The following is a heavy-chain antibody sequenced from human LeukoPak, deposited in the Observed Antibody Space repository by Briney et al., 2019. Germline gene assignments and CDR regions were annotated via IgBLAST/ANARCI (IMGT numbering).Heavy chain of an antibody. V-gene: IGHV4-59*12. CDR3: ARVSSIAAAGMNY. Sequence: SETLSLTCTVSGGSISSYYWSWIRQPPGKGLEWIGYIHYSGSTNNNPSLKSRVTISVDTSKNQFSLKLSSVTAADTAVYYCARVSSIAAAGMNYWGQGTLVTVSS. CDR1: GGSISSYY. J-gene: IGHJ4*02. CDR2: IHYSGST. D-gene: IGHD6-13*01.